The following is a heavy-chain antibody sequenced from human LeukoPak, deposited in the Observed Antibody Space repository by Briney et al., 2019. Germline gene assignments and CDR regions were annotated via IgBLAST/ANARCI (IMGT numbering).Heavy chain of an antibody. CDR2: IYPGNSDI. J-gene: IGHJ4*02. V-gene: IGHV5-51*01. D-gene: IGHD2-2*01. CDR1: GYSFPNYW. Sequence: GESLKISCKGSGYSFPNYWIAWVRQMPGKGLGWMGGIYPGNSDITYSPSFQGQVTISADKSVSTAYLHWSSLKASDTAIYYCARHLSSISSCPNYWGQGTLVTVSS. CDR3: ARHLSSISSCPNY.